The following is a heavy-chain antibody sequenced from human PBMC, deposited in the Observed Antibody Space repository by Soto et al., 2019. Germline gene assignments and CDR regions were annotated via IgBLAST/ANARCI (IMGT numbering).Heavy chain of an antibody. CDR1: GGSFSGYY. D-gene: IGHD3-3*01. Sequence: SETLSLTCAVYGGSFSGYYWSWIRQPPGKGLEWIGEINHSGSTNYNPSLKSRVTISVDTSKNQFSLKLSSVTAADTAVYYCARASPRRLSTIFGVVTSCGMDVWGQGTTVTVSS. CDR3: ARASPRRLSTIFGVVTSCGMDV. CDR2: INHSGST. V-gene: IGHV4-34*01. J-gene: IGHJ6*02.